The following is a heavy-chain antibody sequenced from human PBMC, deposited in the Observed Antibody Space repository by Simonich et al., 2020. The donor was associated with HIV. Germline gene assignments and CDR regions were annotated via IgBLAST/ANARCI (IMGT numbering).Heavy chain of an antibody. D-gene: IGHD6-6*01. CDR1: GFTFSSYW. CDR3: ARSGGSSSDAFDI. CDR2: INSDGSST. V-gene: IGHV3-74*01. J-gene: IGHJ3*02. Sequence: EVQLVESGGGLVQPGGSLRLSCAASGFTFSSYWMHWVRQAPGKGLVWVSRINSDGSSTRYTDSVKGRFTISRDNAKNTLYMQMNSLRAEDTAVYYCARSGGSSSDAFDIWGQGTMVTVSS.